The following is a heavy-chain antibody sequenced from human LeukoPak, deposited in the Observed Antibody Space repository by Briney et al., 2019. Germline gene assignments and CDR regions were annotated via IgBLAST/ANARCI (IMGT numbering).Heavy chain of an antibody. Sequence: SETLSLTCTVSGGSISSADCYWSWIRQPPGKGLEWIGYIFYSGSTNYNPSLKSRVTISPDTSRSQFSLKVTSVTAADTAVYYCAKGTSASGSYSIDYWGQGTLVTVSS. J-gene: IGHJ4*02. D-gene: IGHD3-10*01. CDR3: AKGTSASGSYSIDY. CDR1: GGSISSADCY. V-gene: IGHV4-30-4*01. CDR2: IFYSGST.